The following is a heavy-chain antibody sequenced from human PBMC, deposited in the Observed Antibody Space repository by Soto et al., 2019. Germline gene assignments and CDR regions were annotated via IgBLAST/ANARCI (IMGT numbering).Heavy chain of an antibody. V-gene: IGHV3-30*18. J-gene: IGHJ4*02. D-gene: IGHD3-22*01. CDR2: ISYDGSNK. CDR1: GVTCSSYG. Sequence: QVQLVESGGGVVQPGRSLRLSCAASGVTCSSYGMHWVRQAPGNGLEWVAVISYDGSNKYYADSVKGRFTISSDNSKITVYLQVTSLRAEDTAVYYCAKDQSDSSGFDYWGQGTLVIVCS. CDR3: AKDQSDSSGFDY.